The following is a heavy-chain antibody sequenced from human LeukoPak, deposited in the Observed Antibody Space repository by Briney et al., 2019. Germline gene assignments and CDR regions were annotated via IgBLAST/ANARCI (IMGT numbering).Heavy chain of an antibody. CDR3: ARHGCSSTSCYVYDWFDP. CDR1: GGSISSSSYY. D-gene: IGHD2-2*01. CDR2: IYYSGST. J-gene: IGHJ5*02. Sequence: SETLSLTCTVSGGSISSSSYYWGWLRHPPGKGLEWIGSIYYSGSTYYNPSLKSRLTISVDTSENQFSLKLSSVTAADTAVYYCARHGCSSTSCYVYDWFDPWGQGTLVTVSS. V-gene: IGHV4-39*01.